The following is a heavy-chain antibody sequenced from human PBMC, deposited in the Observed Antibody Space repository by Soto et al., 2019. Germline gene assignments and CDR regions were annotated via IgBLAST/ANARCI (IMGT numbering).Heavy chain of an antibody. J-gene: IGHJ4*02. Sequence: QVQLVESGGGVVQPGRSLRLSCAASGFTFSSYGMHWVRQAPGKGLEWVAVISYDGSNKYYADSVKGRFTISRDNSKNTLYLKMNSLRAEEAAVYYCAKGRFGMITFGGVIVPYFDYWGQGTLVTVSS. D-gene: IGHD3-16*02. CDR2: ISYDGSNK. CDR3: AKGRFGMITFGGVIVPYFDY. CDR1: GFTFSSYG. V-gene: IGHV3-30*18.